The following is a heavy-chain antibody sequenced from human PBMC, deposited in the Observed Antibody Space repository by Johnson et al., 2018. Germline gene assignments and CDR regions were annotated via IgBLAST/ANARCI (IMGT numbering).Heavy chain of an antibody. D-gene: IGHD3-3*01. Sequence: VQLQESGGGLVQPGRSLRLSCAASGFTFSSYAMSWVRQAPGKGLEWVSAISGSGGSTYYADSVRGRFTISRNNSKNTLVLQRNSLRAEDTAVYYCAKEDLGAFDIWGQGTMVTVSS. J-gene: IGHJ3*02. V-gene: IGHV3-23*01. CDR2: ISGSGGST. CDR1: GFTFSSYA. CDR3: AKEDLGAFDI.